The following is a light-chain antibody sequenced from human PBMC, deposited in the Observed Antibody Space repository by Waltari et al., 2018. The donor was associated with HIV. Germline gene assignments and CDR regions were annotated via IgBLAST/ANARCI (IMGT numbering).Light chain of an antibody. CDR1: SGSIDSNY. V-gene: IGLV6-57*03. J-gene: IGLJ3*02. CDR3: QSSDSIIAV. CDR2: EDN. Sequence: NFMLTQPHSVSGSPGKTVIISFTRSSGSIDSNYVRWYQQRTGDATNLLIFEDNERPSGVPERFSSSIDSSSNSASLTISGLKTEDEADYYCQSSDSIIAVFGGGTKLTVL.